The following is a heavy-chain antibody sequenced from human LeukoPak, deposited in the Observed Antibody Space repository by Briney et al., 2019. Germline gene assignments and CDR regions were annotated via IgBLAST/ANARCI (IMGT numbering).Heavy chain of an antibody. J-gene: IGHJ4*02. Sequence: GGSLRLSCAASGFTFDDYAMHWVRQAPGKGLEWVSGVSWNNNNIGYADSVKGRFTISRDNAKNSLYLQMNSLRAEDTAVYYCAKDQEYSSSWTFDYWGQGTLVTVSS. CDR2: VSWNNNNI. V-gene: IGHV3-9*01. CDR1: GFTFDDYA. CDR3: AKDQEYSSSWTFDY. D-gene: IGHD6-13*01.